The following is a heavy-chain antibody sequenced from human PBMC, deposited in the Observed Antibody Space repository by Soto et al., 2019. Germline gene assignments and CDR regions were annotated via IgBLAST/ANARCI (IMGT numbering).Heavy chain of an antibody. D-gene: IGHD3-16*01. Sequence: GGSLRLSCAASGLTFSSYAMHWVRQAPGKGLEWVAVISYDGSNKYYADSVKGRFTISRDSSKNTLYLQMNSLRAEDTAVYYCARENGRGMYFDYWGQGTLVTVSS. CDR1: GLTFSSYA. V-gene: IGHV3-30-3*01. CDR2: ISYDGSNK. J-gene: IGHJ4*02. CDR3: ARENGRGMYFDY.